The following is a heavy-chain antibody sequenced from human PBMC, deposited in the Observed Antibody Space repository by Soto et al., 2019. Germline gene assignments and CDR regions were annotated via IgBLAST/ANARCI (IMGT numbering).Heavy chain of an antibody. D-gene: IGHD3-16*01. Sequence: QVQLVQSGAEVKKPGASVKVSCKTSGYTFTNFGLSWVRQAPGQGLEWMGWISAYNGNTNYAQNFQGRVTMTTDTSTSTAYMELRSMRADDTAVYYGARGGTPIDYWGQGTLVTVSS. V-gene: IGHV1-18*01. CDR2: ISAYNGNT. CDR3: ARGGTPIDY. J-gene: IGHJ4*02. CDR1: GYTFTNFG.